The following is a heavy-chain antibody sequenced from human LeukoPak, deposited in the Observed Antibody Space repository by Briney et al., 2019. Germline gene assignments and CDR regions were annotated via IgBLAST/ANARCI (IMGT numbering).Heavy chain of an antibody. CDR3: VRGTGYYRHFEY. CDR1: GFTFSNYE. V-gene: IGHV3-48*03. D-gene: IGHD3/OR15-3a*01. J-gene: IGHJ4*02. CDR2: ISSSGSTI. Sequence: GGSLRLSCAASGFTFSNYEMNWVRQAPGKGLEWVSCISSSGSTIYYADSVKGRFTISRDNAKNSLYLQMNSLRAEDMAVYYCVRGTGYYRHFEYWGQGILVTVSS.